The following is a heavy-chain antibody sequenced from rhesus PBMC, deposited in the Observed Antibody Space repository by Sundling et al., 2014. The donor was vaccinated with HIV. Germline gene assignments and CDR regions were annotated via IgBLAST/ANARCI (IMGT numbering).Heavy chain of an antibody. Sequence: QVQLQESGPGLVKPSETLSLTCAVSGGSISDYYYWNWIRQPPGKGLEWIGNIYGNSASTYYNPSLKSRVTISTDTSKNQFSLKLTSVTAADTAVYYCARDVRTLGYWGQGVLVTVSS. V-gene: IGHV4S9*01. CDR2: IYGNSAST. CDR3: ARDVRTLGY. CDR1: GGSISDYYY. D-gene: IGHD2-33*01. J-gene: IGHJ4*01.